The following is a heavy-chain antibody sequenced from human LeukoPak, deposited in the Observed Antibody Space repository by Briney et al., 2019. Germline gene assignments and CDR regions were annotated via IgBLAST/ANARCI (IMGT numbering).Heavy chain of an antibody. D-gene: IGHD3-3*01. Sequence: SETLSLTCTVSGGSISSYYWSWIRQPAGKGLEWIGRIYTSGSTNYNPSLKSRVTMSVDTSKNQFSLKLSSVTAADTAVYYCARDGDFWRNVAPLDVWGKGTTVTVSS. CDR1: GGSISSYY. CDR3: ARDGDFWRNVAPLDV. V-gene: IGHV4-4*07. CDR2: IYTSGST. J-gene: IGHJ6*04.